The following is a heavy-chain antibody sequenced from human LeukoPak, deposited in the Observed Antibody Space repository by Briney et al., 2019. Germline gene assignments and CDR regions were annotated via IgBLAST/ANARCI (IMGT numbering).Heavy chain of an antibody. Sequence: SETLSLTCTVYGGSISSYYWSWIRQPPGKGLEWIGYIYYSGSTNYNPSLKSRVTISVDTSKNQFSLKLSSVTAADTAVYYCARLLYSSGWYSSGWFGPWGQGTLVTVSS. CDR1: GGSISSYY. CDR3: ARLLYSSGWYSSGWFGP. J-gene: IGHJ5*02. V-gene: IGHV4-59*08. CDR2: IYYSGST. D-gene: IGHD6-19*01.